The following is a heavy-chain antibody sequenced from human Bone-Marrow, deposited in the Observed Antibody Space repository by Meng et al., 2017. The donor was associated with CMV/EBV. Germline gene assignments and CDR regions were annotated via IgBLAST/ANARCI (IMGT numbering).Heavy chain of an antibody. D-gene: IGHD4-11*01. CDR3: ARDDYSIMGHYYGMDV. CDR1: GFTFSSYE. J-gene: IGHJ6*02. Sequence: GESLKISCAASGFTFSSYEMNWVRQAPGKGLEWVSYISSSGSTYYADSVKGRFTISRDNSKNTLYLLMNSLRAEDTAVYYCARDDYSIMGHYYGMDVWGQGTTVTVSS. CDR2: ISSSGST. V-gene: IGHV3-48*03.